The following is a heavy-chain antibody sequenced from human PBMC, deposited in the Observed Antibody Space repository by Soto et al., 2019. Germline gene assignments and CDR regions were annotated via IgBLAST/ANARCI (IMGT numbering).Heavy chain of an antibody. V-gene: IGHV4-30-4*01. Sequence: QIQLQQSGPGLVKPSQTLSLTCSVSGGSISGEYEHWTWIRQSPGKGLEWIGYIHYSGSILYNPSIKSRTIMSVDTSKNQFSLQLSSVTASDTAVYFCVMEDDGGDRDYDGLDVWGPGTTVTVSS. D-gene: IGHD3-22*01. CDR1: GGSISGEYEH. CDR2: IHYSGSI. J-gene: IGHJ6*02. CDR3: VMEDDGGDRDYDGLDV.